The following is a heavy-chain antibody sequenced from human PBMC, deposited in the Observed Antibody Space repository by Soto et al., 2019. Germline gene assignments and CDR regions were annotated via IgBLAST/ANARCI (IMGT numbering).Heavy chain of an antibody. D-gene: IGHD6-13*01. V-gene: IGHV3-33*06. CDR2: ILYDGSNQ. CDR3: AKDGRVGYSTRIFLRDKWIDP. CDR1: GFTFSSYA. J-gene: IGHJ5*02. Sequence: QVQLVESGGGVVQPWRSLRLSCAASGFTFSSYAMHWVRQAPGKGLEWGAAILYDGSNQYYADAVKGRFTISRDNSKNTLYLQMYRLRGEDKGVYYCAKDGRVGYSTRIFLRDKWIDPWGQGTPITVS.